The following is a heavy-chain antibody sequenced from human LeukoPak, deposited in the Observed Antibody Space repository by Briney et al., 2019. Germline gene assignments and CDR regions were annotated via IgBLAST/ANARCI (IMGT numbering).Heavy chain of an antibody. CDR2: ISSSGSTI. CDR1: GFTFSDYY. V-gene: IGHV3-11*01. J-gene: IGHJ4*02. Sequence: PGGSLRLSCAPSGFTFSDYYMSWIRQAPGKGLEWVLYISSSGSTIYYADSVEGRFTISRDNAKNSLYLQMNSLRAEDTAVYYCARIGRVGATDYWGQGTLVTVSS. D-gene: IGHD1-26*01. CDR3: ARIGRVGATDY.